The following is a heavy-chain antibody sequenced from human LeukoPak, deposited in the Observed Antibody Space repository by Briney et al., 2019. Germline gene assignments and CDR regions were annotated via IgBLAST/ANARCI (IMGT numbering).Heavy chain of an antibody. V-gene: IGHV3-7*03. D-gene: IGHD6-19*01. CDR3: AAGSGWLIDY. CDR2: IEHDGGEK. CDR1: GFTFRTHW. Sequence: GGSLRLSCAASGFTFRTHWMNWVRQAPGQGPEWVANIEHDGGEKNYVDSVKGRFTISRDNAKNSLFLQMSSLRVEDTGVYYCAAGSGWLIDYWGQGTLVTVSS. J-gene: IGHJ4*02.